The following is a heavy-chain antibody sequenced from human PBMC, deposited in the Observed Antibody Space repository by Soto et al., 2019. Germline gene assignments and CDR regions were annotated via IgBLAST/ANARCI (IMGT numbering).Heavy chain of an antibody. Sequence: GESLKISCKGSGYTFTSYWIGWVRQMPGKALEWMGIIYPGDSDTRYSPSFQGQVTISADKSISTAYLQWSSLKASDTAMYYCARHRVGASNWFDPWGQGTLVTVSS. D-gene: IGHD1-26*01. CDR2: IYPGDSDT. CDR1: GYTFTSYW. CDR3: ARHRVGASNWFDP. J-gene: IGHJ5*02. V-gene: IGHV5-51*01.